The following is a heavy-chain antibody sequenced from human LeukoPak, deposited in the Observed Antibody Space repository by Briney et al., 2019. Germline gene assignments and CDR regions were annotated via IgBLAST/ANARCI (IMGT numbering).Heavy chain of an antibody. CDR3: ARGGPFRMVVVTAGLYFDY. J-gene: IGHJ4*02. CDR1: GGSLRGYY. V-gene: IGHV4-34*01. Sequence: SETLSLTCGVYGGSLRGYYWTWIRQPPGKGLEWIGEINHSGSTNYNTSLKSRVTISVDTSKNQFSLKLSSVTAADTAVYYRARGGPFRMVVVTAGLYFDYWGQGTLVTVSS. D-gene: IGHD2-21*02. CDR2: INHSGST.